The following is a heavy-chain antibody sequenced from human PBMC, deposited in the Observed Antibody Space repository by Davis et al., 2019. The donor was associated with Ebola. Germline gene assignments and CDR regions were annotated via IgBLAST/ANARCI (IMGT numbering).Heavy chain of an antibody. D-gene: IGHD3-10*01. V-gene: IGHV1-18*01. CDR2: ISAYNGNT. CDR3: ASSDPYGSGSYPAY. CDR1: GYTFTSYG. Sequence: ASVQVSCKASGYTFTSYGISWVRQAPGQGLEWMGWISAYNGNTNYAQKLQGRVTMTTDTSTSTAYMELSSLRSEDTAVYYCASSDPYGSGSYPAYWGQGTLVTVSS. J-gene: IGHJ4*02.